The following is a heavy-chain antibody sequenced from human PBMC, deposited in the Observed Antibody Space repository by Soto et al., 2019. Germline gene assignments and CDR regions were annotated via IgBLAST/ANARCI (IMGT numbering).Heavy chain of an antibody. J-gene: IGHJ4*02. CDR3: AKDHRIFCDGAGYHGALED. CDR1: GFIFRNFA. V-gene: IGHV3-23*01. D-gene: IGHD2-15*01. Sequence: PGGSLRLSFGASGFIFRNFAMSWVRQAPGKGLEWVSTISGSGDKTYSADSVKGRFTISRDNSKDTLYLQMSSLRAEDTAVYYCAKDHRIFCDGAGYHGALEDSGQGTAVTV. CDR2: ISGSGDKT.